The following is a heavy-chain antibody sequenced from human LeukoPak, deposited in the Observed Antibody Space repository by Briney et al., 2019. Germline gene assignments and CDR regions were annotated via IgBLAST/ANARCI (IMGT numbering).Heavy chain of an antibody. D-gene: IGHD3-22*01. V-gene: IGHV4-34*01. CDR3: ARGPRSVRPVRFDY. J-gene: IGHJ4*02. CDR1: GGSFSGYY. Sequence: SGTLSLTCAVYGGSFSGYYWSWIRQPPGKGLEWIGEINHSGSTNYNPSLKSRVTISVDTSKNQFSLKLSSVTAADTAVYYCARGPRSVRPVRFDYWGQGTLVTVSS. CDR2: INHSGST.